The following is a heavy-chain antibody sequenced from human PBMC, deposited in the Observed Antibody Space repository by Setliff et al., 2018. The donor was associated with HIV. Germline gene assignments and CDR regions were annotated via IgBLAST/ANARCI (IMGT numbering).Heavy chain of an antibody. V-gene: IGHV4-39*07. Sequence: KPSETLSLTCTVSGGSIASSTHYWAWIRQPPRKGLEWIGSVYYNGATYYNPSLKSRVTLSLDTSKNQFSLTLSSVTAADPAVYYCARFDHASIDNWGQGTLVTVSS. CDR3: ARFDHASIDN. CDR2: VYYNGAT. J-gene: IGHJ4*02. D-gene: IGHD2-2*01. CDR1: GGSIASSTHY.